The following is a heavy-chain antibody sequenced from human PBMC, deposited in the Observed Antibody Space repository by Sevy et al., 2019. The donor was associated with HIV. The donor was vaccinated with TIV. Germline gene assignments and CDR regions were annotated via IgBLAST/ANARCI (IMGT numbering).Heavy chain of an antibody. Sequence: GGSLRLSCAASGLNFDDYAMSWVRQAPGKGLEWVSAINRNGVGTSYADSVKGRFTISRDNAKNSLYVQMNSLRAEDTALYYCARERSCGGDCYYFDYWGQGTLVTVSS. J-gene: IGHJ4*02. CDR3: ARERSCGGDCYYFDY. CDR1: GLNFDDYA. D-gene: IGHD2-21*02. V-gene: IGHV3-20*04. CDR2: INRNGVGT.